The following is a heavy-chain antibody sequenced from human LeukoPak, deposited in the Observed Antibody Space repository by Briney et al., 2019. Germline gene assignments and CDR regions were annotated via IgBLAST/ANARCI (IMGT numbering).Heavy chain of an antibody. D-gene: IGHD5-24*01. CDR1: GGSISSYY. V-gene: IGHV4-59*08. J-gene: IGHJ4*02. Sequence: SETLSLTCTVSGGSISSYYWGWIRQPPGKGLEWIGYIYYSGSTNYNPSLKSRVTISVDTSKNQFSLKLSSVTAADTAVYYCARHGDGYNWALGYWGQGTLVTVSS. CDR3: ARHGDGYNWALGY. CDR2: IYYSGST.